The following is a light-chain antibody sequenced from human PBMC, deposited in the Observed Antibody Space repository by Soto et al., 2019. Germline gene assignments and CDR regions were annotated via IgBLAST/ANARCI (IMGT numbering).Light chain of an antibody. CDR1: QSVSSSY. J-gene: IGKJ1*01. CDR3: QQYGSSPRT. Sequence: EIVLTQSPGTLSWSPVEIATLSCRASQSVSSSYLAWYQQKPGQAPRLLIYGASSRATGIPDRFSGSGSGTDFSLTISRLEAEDFAVYYCQQYGSSPRTFGQGTKVDIK. V-gene: IGKV3-20*01. CDR2: GAS.